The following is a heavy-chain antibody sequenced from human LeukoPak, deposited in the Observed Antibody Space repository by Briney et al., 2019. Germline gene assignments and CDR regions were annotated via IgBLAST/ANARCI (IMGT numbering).Heavy chain of an antibody. CDR1: GGSISSGSYY. CDR3: ARAELERRLGTTYYMYV. J-gene: IGHJ6*03. D-gene: IGHD1-1*01. Sequence: SETLSLTCTVSGGSISSGSYYWSWIRQPAGKGLEWIGRIYTSGSTNYNPSLKSRVTISVDTSKNQFSLSLSSVTAADTAVYYCARAELERRLGTTYYMYVWGKGTTVTISS. V-gene: IGHV4-61*02. CDR2: IYTSGST.